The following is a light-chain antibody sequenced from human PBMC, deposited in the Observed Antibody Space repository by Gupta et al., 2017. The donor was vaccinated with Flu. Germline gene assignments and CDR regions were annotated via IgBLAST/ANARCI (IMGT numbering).Light chain of an antibody. Sequence: DIQVTQSPATLAASVGDRVTITCRASQSIRSRFGSYHQKPVKAPKVLLYKASTLESGIPSTSSSTASATXFTLTIXSLLPADFATFYCCQEDDFCWTFGXGTKVEV. V-gene: IGKV1-5*03. CDR2: KAS. J-gene: IGKJ1*01. CDR1: QSIRSR. CDR3: CQEDDFCWT.